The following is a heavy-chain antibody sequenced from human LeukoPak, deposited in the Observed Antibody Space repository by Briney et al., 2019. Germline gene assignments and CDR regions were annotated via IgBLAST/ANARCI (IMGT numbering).Heavy chain of an antibody. D-gene: IGHD6-6*01. Sequence: GGSLRLSCAASGFTFSRLAMTWVRQAPGKGLEWVSTISASGPYYADAVRGRFTISRDNSRNTLSLQMDSLRAEDTAVYYCAKVEYSSNIPQHWGQGTLVTVSS. CDR2: ISASGP. CDR3: AKVEYSSNIPQH. CDR1: GFTFSRLA. V-gene: IGHV3-23*01. J-gene: IGHJ1*01.